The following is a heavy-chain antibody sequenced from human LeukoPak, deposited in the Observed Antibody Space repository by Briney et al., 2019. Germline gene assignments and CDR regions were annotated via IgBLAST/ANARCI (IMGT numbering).Heavy chain of an antibody. D-gene: IGHD2-21*02. J-gene: IGHJ4*02. CDR2: INTDSGNT. Sequence: GASVKVSCRASGYTFNTYGINWVRQAPGHGLEWMGWINTDSGNTNYAQNLQGRVTMTRDTSTGTAYMELKSLASDDTAVYYCARKGCTGDCYILDYWGQGTLVTVSS. V-gene: IGHV1-18*01. CDR1: GYTFNTYG. CDR3: ARKGCTGDCYILDY.